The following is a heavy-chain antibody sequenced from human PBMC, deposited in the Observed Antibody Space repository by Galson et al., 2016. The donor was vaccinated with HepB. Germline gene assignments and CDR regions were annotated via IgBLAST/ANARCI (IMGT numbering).Heavy chain of an antibody. CDR1: GFTFSTYW. CDR3: AKVTRDWDPLPNGC. Sequence: SLRLSCAASGFTFSTYWMNWVRQAPGKGLEWVANIKQDGSEKYYVDSVKGRFTISRDNAKNSLYLQMNSLRAEDTALYYCAKVTRDWDPLPNGCWGQGTLVTVPS. D-gene: IGHD2-8*01. J-gene: IGHJ4*02. CDR2: IKQDGSEK. V-gene: IGHV3-7*01.